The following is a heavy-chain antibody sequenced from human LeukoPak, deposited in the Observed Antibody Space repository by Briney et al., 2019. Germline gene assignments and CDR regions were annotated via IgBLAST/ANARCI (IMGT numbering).Heavy chain of an antibody. V-gene: IGHV4-59*08. Sequence: SETLSLTCTVSGGSISSYYWSWIRPPPGKGLEWIGHISYSGSTNYNPSLKSRVTISVDTSKNQFSLKLSSVTAADTAVYYCARQYSDILTGYHRGELYWYFDLWGRGTLVTVSS. CDR3: ARQYSDILTGYHRGELYWYFDL. CDR1: GGSISSYY. D-gene: IGHD3-9*01. J-gene: IGHJ2*01. CDR2: ISYSGST.